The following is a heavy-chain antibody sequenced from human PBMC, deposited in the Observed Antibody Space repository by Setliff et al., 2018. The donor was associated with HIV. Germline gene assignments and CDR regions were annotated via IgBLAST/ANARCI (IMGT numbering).Heavy chain of an antibody. CDR3: ASAYSETNYYYYMDV. Sequence: SVKVSCKASGNSLHSYAFSWVRQAPGQGLEWMGGIIPLFGSANYAQKFQGRVTITADESTSTAYMELNSLTSEDTAVYYCASAYSETNYYYYMDVWGKGTTVTV. D-gene: IGHD2-15*01. CDR1: GNSLHSYA. V-gene: IGHV1-69*13. CDR2: IIPLFGSA. J-gene: IGHJ6*03.